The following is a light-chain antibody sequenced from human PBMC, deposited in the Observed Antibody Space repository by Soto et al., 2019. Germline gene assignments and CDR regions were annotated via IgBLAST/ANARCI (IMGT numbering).Light chain of an antibody. CDR1: QSVLSSSDNKNY. J-gene: IGKJ3*01. CDR2: LAS. CDR3: QPYYGSPS. Sequence: DIVMTQSPDSLAVSLGERATINCKSSQSVLSSSDNKNYLAWYQQKPGQPPKLLIYLASTRESGVPDRFSGSGSGTDFTLTISSLQAEDVAVYYCQPYYGSPSFGPGTKVDIK. V-gene: IGKV4-1*01.